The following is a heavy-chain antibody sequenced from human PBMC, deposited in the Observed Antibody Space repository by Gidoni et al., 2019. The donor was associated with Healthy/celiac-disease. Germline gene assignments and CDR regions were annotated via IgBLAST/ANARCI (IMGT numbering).Heavy chain of an antibody. CDR3: ARGTGMIGHFDY. CDR2: INHSGST. J-gene: IGHJ4*02. V-gene: IGHV4-34*01. Sequence: QVQLQQWGAGLLKPSETLSLTCAVYGWSFSGYYWRWIRPHPGKGLELIGEINHSGSTNYNPSLKSRVTISVDTSKNQFSLKLSSVTAADTAVYYCARGTGMIGHFDYWGQGTLVTVSS. D-gene: IGHD3-22*01. CDR1: GWSFSGYY.